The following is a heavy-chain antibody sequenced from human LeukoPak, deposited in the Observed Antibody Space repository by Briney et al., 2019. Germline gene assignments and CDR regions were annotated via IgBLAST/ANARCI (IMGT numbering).Heavy chain of an antibody. Sequence: GRSLRLSCAASGFTFSSYGMHWVRQAPGKGLEWVAVISYDGSNKYYADSVKGRFTISRDNSKNTLYLQMNSLRAEDTAVYYCARMRTPGDYTGYFDYWGQGTLVTVSS. D-gene: IGHD4-17*01. CDR1: GFTFSSYG. CDR3: ARMRTPGDYTGYFDY. J-gene: IGHJ4*02. V-gene: IGHV3-30*03. CDR2: ISYDGSNK.